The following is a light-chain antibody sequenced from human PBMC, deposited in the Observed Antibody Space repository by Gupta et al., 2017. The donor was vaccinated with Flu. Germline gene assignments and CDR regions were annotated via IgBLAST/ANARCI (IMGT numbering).Light chain of an antibody. CDR2: GAS. Sequence: EIVLTQSPGTLSLSPGERATLSCRASQSVSSSYLAWYKQKPGRAPRLLIYGASSRATGIPDRCSGSGSGTDFTLTISRLEPEEFAVYYCQQYSSSPPYSFGQGTKLEIK. CDR1: QSVSSSY. J-gene: IGKJ2*03. V-gene: IGKV3-20*01. CDR3: QQYSSSPPYS.